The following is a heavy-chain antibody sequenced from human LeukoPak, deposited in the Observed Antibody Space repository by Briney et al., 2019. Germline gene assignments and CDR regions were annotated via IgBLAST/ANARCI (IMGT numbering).Heavy chain of an antibody. CDR1: GYTLTELS. Sequence: ASVKVSCKVSGYTLTELSMHWVRQAPGKGLEWMGGFDPEDGETIYAQRFQGRVTITTDESTSTAYMELSSLRSEDTAVYYCARARLGGIVVVPAAFDPWGQGTLVTVSS. CDR3: ARARLGGIVVVPAAFDP. V-gene: IGHV1-24*01. D-gene: IGHD2-2*01. CDR2: FDPEDGET. J-gene: IGHJ5*02.